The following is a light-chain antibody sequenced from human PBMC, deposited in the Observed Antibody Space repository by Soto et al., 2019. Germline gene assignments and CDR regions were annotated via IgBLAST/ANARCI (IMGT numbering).Light chain of an antibody. CDR3: QQHSDPPPSYT. V-gene: IGKV3-20*01. Sequence: EIVLTQSPGTLSLSPGDTATLSCRATQSVRNNFLSWYQQKPGQAPRSLMYLASTRATGIPDRFSGSGSGTDFTLTISRLEPEDFAVYYCQQHSDPPPSYTFGQGTKLEIK. CDR2: LAS. J-gene: IGKJ2*01. CDR1: QSVRNNF.